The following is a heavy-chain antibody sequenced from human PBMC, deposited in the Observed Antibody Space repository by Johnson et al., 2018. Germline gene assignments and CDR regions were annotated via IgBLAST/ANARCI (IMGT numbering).Heavy chain of an antibody. V-gene: IGHV3-33*01. J-gene: IGHJ3*02. CDR3: ARDSSGWYRAFDI. D-gene: IGHD6-19*01. CDR1: GFTFSSYG. CDR2: IWYDGSNK. Sequence: QVQLVESGGGVVQPGRSLRLSCAASGFTFSSYGMHWVRQAPGKGLEWVAVIWYDGSNKYYADSVKGRFTISRDNSKNSLYLQMNSLRAEDTAVYYCARDSSGWYRAFDIWGQGTMVTVSS.